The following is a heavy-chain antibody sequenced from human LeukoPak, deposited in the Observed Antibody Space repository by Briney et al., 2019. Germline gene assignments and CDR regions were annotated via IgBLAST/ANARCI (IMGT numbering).Heavy chain of an antibody. CDR1: GGSISSYY. Sequence: PSETLSLTCTVSGGSISSYYWSWIRQPAGKGLEWIGRIDTSGNTNYSPSLKSRITMSVDTSKNQFSLKLTSVTAADTAVYYCARDRGYRRTDSGGYPVFDLWGQGTLVTVSS. CDR3: ARDRGYRRTDSGGYPVFDL. J-gene: IGHJ4*02. V-gene: IGHV4-4*07. CDR2: IDTSGNT. D-gene: IGHD2-15*01.